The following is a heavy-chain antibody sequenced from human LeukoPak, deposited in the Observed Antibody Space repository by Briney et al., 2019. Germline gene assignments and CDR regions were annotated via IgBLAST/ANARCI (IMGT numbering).Heavy chain of an antibody. Sequence: GGSLRLSCAASGFTFSSYGMHWVRQAPGKGLEWVAVISYDGSNKYYADSVKGRFTISRDNSKNTLYLQMNSLRAEDTAVYYCAKSLNRGVAGTGEGDYWGQGTLVTVSS. CDR3: AKSLNRGVAGTGEGDY. J-gene: IGHJ4*02. CDR2: ISYDGSNK. D-gene: IGHD6-19*01. V-gene: IGHV3-30*18. CDR1: GFTFSSYG.